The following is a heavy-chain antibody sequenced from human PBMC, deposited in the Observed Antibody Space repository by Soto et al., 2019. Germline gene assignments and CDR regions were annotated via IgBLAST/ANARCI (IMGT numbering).Heavy chain of an antibody. Sequence: GGSLRLSCAASGFTFSSYGMHWVRQAPGKGLEWVAVISYDGSNKYYADSVKGRFTISRDNSKNTLYLQMNSLRAEDTAVYYCAKELGSSYYYYGMDVWGQGATVTVSS. CDR1: GFTFSSYG. CDR3: AKELGSSYYYYGMDV. CDR2: ISYDGSNK. D-gene: IGHD6-13*01. V-gene: IGHV3-30*18. J-gene: IGHJ6*02.